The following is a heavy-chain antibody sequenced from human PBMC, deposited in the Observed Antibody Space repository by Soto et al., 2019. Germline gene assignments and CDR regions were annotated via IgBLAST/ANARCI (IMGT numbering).Heavy chain of an antibody. J-gene: IGHJ4*02. Sequence: EVQLVQSGAEVKKPGESLRISCKGSGYSFTSYWISWVRQMPGKGLEWMGRIDPSDSYTNYSPSFQGHVTIAADKSIXSAYLPWGSLKASDTAMYYCARLEAAAGDNDLTFDYWGLGTLVTVSS. CDR3: ARLEAAAGDNDLTFDY. CDR1: GYSFTSYW. D-gene: IGHD6-13*01. CDR2: IDPSDSYT. V-gene: IGHV5-10-1*01.